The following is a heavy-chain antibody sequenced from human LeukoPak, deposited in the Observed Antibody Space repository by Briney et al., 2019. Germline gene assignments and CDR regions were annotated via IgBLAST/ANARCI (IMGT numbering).Heavy chain of an antibody. D-gene: IGHD3-3*01. CDR1: GGSINSDSYY. J-gene: IGHJ5*02. CDR2: IFNSGST. V-gene: IGHV4-61*02. CDR3: ARDHLANLASRLFDP. Sequence: SETLSLTCTVSGGSINSDSYYWSWIRQPAGKGLEWIGRIFNSGSTNSIPSLKSRVTISLDTSKNQFSLKLSSVTAADTAVYYCARDHLANLASRLFDPWGQGTLVTVSS.